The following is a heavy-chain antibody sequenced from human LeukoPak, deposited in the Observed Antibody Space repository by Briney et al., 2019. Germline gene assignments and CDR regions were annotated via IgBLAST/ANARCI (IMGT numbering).Heavy chain of an antibody. D-gene: IGHD6-13*01. CDR1: GGSFSDYY. CDR2: INHSEST. Sequence: PSETLSLTCAVYGGSFSDYYWSWFRQPPGKGLEWIGEINHSESTTYNPSLNSRVTISVDTSNNQFSLRLSSVTAADTAVYYCARHFLGYSSSWSPFDYWGQGTLVTVSS. CDR3: ARHFLGYSSSWSPFDY. V-gene: IGHV4-34*01. J-gene: IGHJ4*02.